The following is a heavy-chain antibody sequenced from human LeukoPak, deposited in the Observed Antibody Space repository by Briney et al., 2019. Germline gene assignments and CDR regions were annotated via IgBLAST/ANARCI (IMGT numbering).Heavy chain of an antibody. Sequence: SVKVSCKASGGTFSSYAISWVRQAPGQGLEWMGGIIPIFGTANYAQKFQGRVTITTDESTSTAYMELSSLRSEDTAVYYCATVALLRGSSGYYYYLDYWGQGTLVTVSS. CDR1: GGTFSSYA. J-gene: IGHJ4*02. CDR3: ATVALLRGSSGYYYYLDY. V-gene: IGHV1-69*05. D-gene: IGHD3-22*01. CDR2: IIPIFGTA.